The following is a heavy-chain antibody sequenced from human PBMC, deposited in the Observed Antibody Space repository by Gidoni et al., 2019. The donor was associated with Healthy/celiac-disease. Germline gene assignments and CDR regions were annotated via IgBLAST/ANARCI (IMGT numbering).Heavy chain of an antibody. CDR2: IYYSGST. V-gene: IGHV4-39*01. Sequence: QLQLQESGPGLVKPSETLSLTCTVSGGSISRSSYHWGWIRQPPGQGLEWIGSIYYSGSTYDNPALKSRVTISVDTSKNQFSLKLSSVTAADTAVYYCARPIAAAGTGWFDPWGQGTLVTVSS. J-gene: IGHJ5*02. D-gene: IGHD6-13*01. CDR3: ARPIAAAGTGWFDP. CDR1: GGSISRSSYH.